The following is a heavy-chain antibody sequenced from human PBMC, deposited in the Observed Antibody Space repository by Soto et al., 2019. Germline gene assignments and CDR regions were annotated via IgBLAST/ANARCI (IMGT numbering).Heavy chain of an antibody. CDR2: IYYSGST. Sequence: QLQLQESGPGLVKPSETLSLTCTVSGGSISSSSYYWGWIRQPPGKGLEWIGSIYYSGSTYYNPSLKSRVTISVDTSKNQFSLKLSSVTAADTAVYYCARQPAWGEIAARLLHYYYMDVWGKGTTVTVSS. CDR1: GGSISSSSYY. D-gene: IGHD6-6*01. V-gene: IGHV4-39*01. CDR3: ARQPAWGEIAARLLHYYYMDV. J-gene: IGHJ6*03.